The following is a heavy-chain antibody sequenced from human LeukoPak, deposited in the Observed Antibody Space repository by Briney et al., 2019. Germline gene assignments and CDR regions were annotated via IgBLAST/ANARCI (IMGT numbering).Heavy chain of an antibody. CDR2: ISAYNGNT. V-gene: IGHV1-18*01. J-gene: IGHJ4*02. Sequence: ASVKVSCKASGYTFTSYGISWVRQAPGQGLEWMGWISAYNGNTKYSQKFQGRVTITRDTSASTAYMELSSLRSEDTAVYYCARGDYDILTGYPTELDYWGQGTLVTVSS. CDR3: ARGDYDILTGYPTELDY. CDR1: GYTFTSYG. D-gene: IGHD3-9*01.